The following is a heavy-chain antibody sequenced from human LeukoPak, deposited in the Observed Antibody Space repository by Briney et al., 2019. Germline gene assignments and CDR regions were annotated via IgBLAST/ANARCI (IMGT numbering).Heavy chain of an antibody. CDR1: GNSFGDYY. V-gene: IGHV4-4*07. CDR2: IYTSGST. Sequence: SETLSLTCTVSGNSFGDYYWSWSRQPAGKGLEWIGRIYTSGSTTYNPSLKSRVTMSVDTSKSQFSLNLMSVTAADTAVYYCTRDTGTTGEVKFDPWGQGTLVTVSS. CDR3: TRDTGTTGEVKFDP. D-gene: IGHD4-17*01. J-gene: IGHJ5*02.